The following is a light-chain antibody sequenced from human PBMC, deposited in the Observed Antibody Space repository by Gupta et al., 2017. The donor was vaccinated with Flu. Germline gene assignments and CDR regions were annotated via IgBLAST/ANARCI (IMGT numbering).Light chain of an antibody. V-gene: IGKV1-39*01. CDR1: QDISNC. J-gene: IGKJ1*01. CDR3: QHNYNSPRT. Sequence: GDRVTITCRASQDISNCLHWYQQKPGSAPKLLIYGAFNLQSGVPSRFSGSGSGTDFTLSITSLQPEDFATYYCQHNYNSPRTFGQGTKVEIK. CDR2: GAF.